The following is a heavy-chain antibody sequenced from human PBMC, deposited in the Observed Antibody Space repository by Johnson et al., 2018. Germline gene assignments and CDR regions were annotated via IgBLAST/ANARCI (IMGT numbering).Heavy chain of an antibody. J-gene: IGHJ3*02. CDR3: GRDSCAYSSSCQKVAFDI. D-gene: IGHD6-13*01. CDR2: ISYDGSNK. CDR1: GFTFSSYA. V-gene: IGHV3-30-3*01. Sequence: QVQLVQSGGGVVQPGRSLRLSCAASGFTFSSYAMHWVRQAPGKGLEWVAVISYDGSNKYYADSVKVRFPIARDNSKNTLYLQMNSLTAEDTAVYYCGRDSCAYSSSCQKVAFDIWGQGTMVTVSS.